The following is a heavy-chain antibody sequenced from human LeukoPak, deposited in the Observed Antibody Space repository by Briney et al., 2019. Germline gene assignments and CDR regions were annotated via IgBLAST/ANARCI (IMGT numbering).Heavy chain of an antibody. J-gene: IGHJ5*02. V-gene: IGHV4-39*01. Sequence: PSETLSLTCTVSGGSISSTTYYWGWIRQPPGKGLEWIGSIYYSGSTYYNPSLKSRVTISVDTSKSQFSLKLSSVTAADTAVYYCARHTVAVPGRGFRHNWFDPWGQGTLVTVSS. CDR2: IYYSGST. D-gene: IGHD2-2*01. CDR3: ARHTVAVPGRGFRHNWFDP. CDR1: GGSISSTTYY.